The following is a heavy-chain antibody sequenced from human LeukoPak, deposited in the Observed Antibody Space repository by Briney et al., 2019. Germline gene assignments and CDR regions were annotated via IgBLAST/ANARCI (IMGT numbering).Heavy chain of an antibody. Sequence: ASVKVSCKASGYTFTGYYMHWVRQAPGQGLEWMGWIDPNSGDTSYAQKFQGWVTMTSDTSISTVYMELSRLKSDDTAVYYCTRARGGLIPAAARGYFDYWGQGTLVTVSS. V-gene: IGHV1-2*04. CDR1: GYTFTGYY. CDR2: IDPNSGDT. CDR3: TRARGGLIPAAARGYFDY. D-gene: IGHD6-13*01. J-gene: IGHJ4*02.